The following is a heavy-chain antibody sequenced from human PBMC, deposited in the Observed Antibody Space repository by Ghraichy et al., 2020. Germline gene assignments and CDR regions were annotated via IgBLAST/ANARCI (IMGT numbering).Heavy chain of an antibody. V-gene: IGHV3-23*01. D-gene: IGHD2-15*01. J-gene: IGHJ6*02. CDR1: GFTFSSYA. Sequence: GGSLRLSCAASGFTFSSYAMSWVRQAPGKGLEWVSGISGSGGSTYYADSVKGRFTISRDNSKNTLYLQMNSLRAEDTAIYFCARYPYCSGGSCYSYYYYYNGMDVWGQGTTVTVSS. CDR3: ARYPYCSGGSCYSYYYYYNGMDV. CDR2: ISGSGGST.